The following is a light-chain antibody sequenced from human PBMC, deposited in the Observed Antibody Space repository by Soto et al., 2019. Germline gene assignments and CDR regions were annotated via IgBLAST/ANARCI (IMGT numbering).Light chain of an antibody. CDR2: KAS. Sequence: DIQMTQSPSTLSASVGDRVTITCRASQSISSWLAWYQQKPGKAPKLLIYKASSLESGVQSRFSGSGSGTEFTLTISSLQPDDFATYYCQQYNSYSPYTFGQGTKLEIK. V-gene: IGKV1-5*03. J-gene: IGKJ2*01. CDR3: QQYNSYSPYT. CDR1: QSISSW.